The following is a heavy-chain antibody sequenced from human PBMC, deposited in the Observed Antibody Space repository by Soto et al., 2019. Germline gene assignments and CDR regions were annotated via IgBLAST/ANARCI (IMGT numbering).Heavy chain of an antibody. J-gene: IGHJ2*01. CDR2: ISGYNGNT. CDR3: ARRCSSTRCLEL. CDR1: GYTFTSYG. Sequence: QVQLVQSGAEVKKPGASVKVSCKASGYTFTSYGICWVRQAPGQGLEWMGWISGYNGNTNYAQNLQGRVTMTADTSTSTVYMELRSLRSDDTAVYYCARRCSSTRCLELWGRGTLVIVSS. V-gene: IGHV1-18*01. D-gene: IGHD2-2*01.